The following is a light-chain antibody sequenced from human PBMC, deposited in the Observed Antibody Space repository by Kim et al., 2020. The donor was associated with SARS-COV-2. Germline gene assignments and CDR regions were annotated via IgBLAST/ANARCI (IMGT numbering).Light chain of an antibody. CDR3: QQYNSMPRT. CDR1: QTVSRQ. Sequence: ILMTQSPATLSVSPGEGATLSCRASQTVSRQLAWYQQKPGQAPRLLIYDASTRATGIPARFSGSGSGTEFTLTISSLQSEDFAVYYCQQYNSMPRTFGQGNKVEIK. V-gene: IGKV3-15*01. J-gene: IGKJ1*01. CDR2: DAS.